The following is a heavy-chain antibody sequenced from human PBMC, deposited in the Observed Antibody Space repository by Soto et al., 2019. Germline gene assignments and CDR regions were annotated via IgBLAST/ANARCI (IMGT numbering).Heavy chain of an antibody. J-gene: IGHJ6*02. V-gene: IGHV3-15*01. CDR3: TTVLKVATIWGSYYHYDMDV. D-gene: IGHD5-12*01. CDR2: IKSKTDGGTT. CDR1: GFTFSNAW. Sequence: GGSLRLSCAASGFTFSNAWMSWVRQAPGKGLEWVGRIKSKTDGGTTDYAAPVKGRFTISRDDSKNTLYLQMNSLKTEDTAVYYCTTVLKVATIWGSYYHYDMDVWGQGTTVTVSS.